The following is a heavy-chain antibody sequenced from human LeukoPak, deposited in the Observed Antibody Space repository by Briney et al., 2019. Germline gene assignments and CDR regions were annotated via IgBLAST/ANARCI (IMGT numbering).Heavy chain of an antibody. V-gene: IGHV4-59*11. D-gene: IGHD2-21*01. CDR1: GGSISGHY. Sequence: SETLSLTCTVSGGSISGHYWSWIRQPPAKGLEWVGYVYYSGETNYNPSLKSRVTISVDTSKNQFSLTLTSVTAADTAVYYCARLQGDSTAIFDYWGQGILVSVSS. CDR3: ARLQGDSTAIFDY. J-gene: IGHJ4*02. CDR2: VYYSGET.